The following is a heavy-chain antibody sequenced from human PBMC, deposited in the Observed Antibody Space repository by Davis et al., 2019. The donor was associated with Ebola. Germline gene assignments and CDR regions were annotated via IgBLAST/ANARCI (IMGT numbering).Heavy chain of an antibody. D-gene: IGHD3-22*01. J-gene: IGHJ3*02. V-gene: IGHV1-18*04. CDR2: ISGYSGNT. CDR3: ARDYDNTGYYYGRRAFDI. CDR1: GYTFSSSG. Sequence: AASVKVSCKASGYTFSSSGITWVRQAPGQGLEWMGWISGYSGNTAYAQRFQGRVTMTTDTSTSTAYMEVRGLRFDDTATYYCARDYDNTGYYYGRRAFDIWGQGTLVTVSS.